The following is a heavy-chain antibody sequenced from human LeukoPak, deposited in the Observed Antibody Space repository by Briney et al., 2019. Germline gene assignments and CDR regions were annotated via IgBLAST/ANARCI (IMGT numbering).Heavy chain of an antibody. V-gene: IGHV3-53*01. D-gene: IGHD3-10*01. CDR1: GFTVSSNY. CDR3: ARRATYYYGSGSSFRYYYYMDV. J-gene: IGHJ6*03. CDR2: IYSGGST. Sequence: QPGGSLRLSCAASGFTVSSNYMSWVRQAPGKGLEWVSVIYSGGSTYYADSVKGRFTISRDNSKNTLYLQMNSLRAEDTAVYYCARRATYYYGSGSSFRYYYYMDVWGKGTTVSVSS.